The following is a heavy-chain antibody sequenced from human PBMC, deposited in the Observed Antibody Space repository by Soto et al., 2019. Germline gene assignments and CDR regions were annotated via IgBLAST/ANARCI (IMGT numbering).Heavy chain of an antibody. Sequence: QVQLQQWGAGLLKPSETLSLTCAVYGGSFSGYYWSWIRQPPGKGPEWIGEINHSGSTNYNPSLKSRVTISVDTSKNQFSLKLSSVTAADTAVYYCARVRPVCSGGSCYPGYFDYWGQGTLVTVSS. D-gene: IGHD2-15*01. J-gene: IGHJ4*02. CDR1: GGSFSGYY. CDR2: INHSGST. V-gene: IGHV4-34*01. CDR3: ARVRPVCSGGSCYPGYFDY.